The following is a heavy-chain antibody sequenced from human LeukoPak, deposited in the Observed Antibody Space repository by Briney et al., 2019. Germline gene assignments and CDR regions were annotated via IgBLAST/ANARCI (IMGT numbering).Heavy chain of an antibody. CDR2: INPSGGST. CDR1: GYTFTSYY. V-gene: IGHV1-46*01. CDR3: ARQPGYSSNWSGAFDI. J-gene: IGHJ3*02. D-gene: IGHD6-13*01. Sequence: ASVKVSCKASGYTFTSYYMHWVRQAPGQGLEWMGIINPSGGSTSYAQKFQGRVTMTRDTSTSTVSMELSSLRSEDTAVYYCARQPGYSSNWSGAFDIWGQGTMVTVSS.